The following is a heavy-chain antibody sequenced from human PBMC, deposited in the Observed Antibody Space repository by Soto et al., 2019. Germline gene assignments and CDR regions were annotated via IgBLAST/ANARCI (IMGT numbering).Heavy chain of an antibody. J-gene: IGHJ6*02. D-gene: IGHD2-2*02. V-gene: IGHV4-30-4*01. Sequence: SETLSLPCTVSGGSISSGDYYWSWIRQPPGKGLEWIGYIYYSGSTYYNPSLKSRVTISVDTSKNHFSLKLSSVTAADTDVYYCAREARLVVVPAAIDYYYYGMDVWGQGTTVTVSS. CDR1: GGSISSGDYY. CDR2: IYYSGST. CDR3: AREARLVVVPAAIDYYYYGMDV.